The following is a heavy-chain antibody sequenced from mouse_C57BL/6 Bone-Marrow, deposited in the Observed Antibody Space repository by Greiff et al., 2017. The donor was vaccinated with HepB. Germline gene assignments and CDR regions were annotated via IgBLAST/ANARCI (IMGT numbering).Heavy chain of an antibody. Sequence: QVQLQQSGPGLVQPSQSLSITCAASGFSLTSYGIHWVRQSPGKGLEWLGVIWSGGSTDYNAAFISRLSISKDNSKSQVFFKMNRLQADDTAIYYCARNLPCDYDALDYWGQGTSVTVSS. CDR3: ARNLPCDYDALDY. J-gene: IGHJ4*01. V-gene: IGHV2-2*01. CDR1: GFSLTSYG. CDR2: IWSGGST. D-gene: IGHD2-1*01.